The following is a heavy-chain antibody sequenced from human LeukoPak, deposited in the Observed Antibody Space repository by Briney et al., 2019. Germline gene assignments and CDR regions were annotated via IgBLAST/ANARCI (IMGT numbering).Heavy chain of an antibody. V-gene: IGHV3-74*01. D-gene: IGHD4-17*01. CDR1: GFTFNSYS. CDR2: INTDGSST. CDR3: ARGPPYGDFFDY. Sequence: GGSLRLSCAASGFTFNSYSMNWVRQAPGKGLVWVSRINTDGSSTSYADSVKGRFTISRDNAKNTLYLQMNSLRAEDTAVYYCARGPPYGDFFDYWGQGTLVTVSS. J-gene: IGHJ4*02.